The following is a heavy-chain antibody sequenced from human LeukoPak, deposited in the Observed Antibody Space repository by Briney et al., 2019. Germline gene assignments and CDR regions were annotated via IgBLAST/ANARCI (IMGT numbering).Heavy chain of an antibody. CDR3: PKDRATGTQFYFYGMDV. V-gene: IGHV3-30*18. J-gene: IGHJ6*02. CDR2: ISYDGSNK. D-gene: IGHD3-10*01. CDR1: GFTFSSYG. Sequence: GGSLRLSCAASGFTFSSYGMHWVRQAPGKGLEWVAVISYDGSNKYYADSVKGRFTISRDNSKSTLYLQMNSLRAEDTAVYYCPKDRATGTQFYFYGMDVWGQGTTVTVSS.